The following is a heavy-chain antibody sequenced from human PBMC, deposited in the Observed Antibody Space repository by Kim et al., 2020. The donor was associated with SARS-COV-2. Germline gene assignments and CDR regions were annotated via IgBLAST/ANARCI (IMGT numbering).Heavy chain of an antibody. J-gene: IGHJ4*02. CDR3: AKDLVKEVCLLDS. V-gene: IGHV3-9*01. Sequence: GNADSVRCRFNISRDNSKSPLYLQMNSLRTDDTDVYYCAKDLVKEVCLLDSWGQGTMVTVSS. D-gene: IGHD3-9*01.